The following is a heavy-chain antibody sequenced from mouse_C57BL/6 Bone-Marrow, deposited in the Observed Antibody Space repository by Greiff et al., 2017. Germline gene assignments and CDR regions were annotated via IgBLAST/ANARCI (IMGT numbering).Heavy chain of an antibody. Sequence: VQLQQSGPELVKPGASVKISCKASGYTFTDYYMNWVKQSHGKSLEWIGDINPNNGGTSYNQKFKGKATFTVDKSSSTAYMERRSLTSEDSAVYYWAREGGTTVVAHYFDYWGQGTTLTVSS. CDR2: INPNNGGT. J-gene: IGHJ2*01. V-gene: IGHV1-26*01. CDR3: AREGGTTVVAHYFDY. D-gene: IGHD1-1*01. CDR1: GYTFTDYY.